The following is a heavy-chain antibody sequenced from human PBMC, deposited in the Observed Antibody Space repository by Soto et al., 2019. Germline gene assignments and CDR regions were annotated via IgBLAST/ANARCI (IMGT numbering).Heavy chain of an antibody. V-gene: IGHV4-59*01. CDR3: ARGGNRYSNTASGVGGFDY. J-gene: IGHJ4*02. Sequence: QMQLQESGPGLVKPSETLSLTCTVSGASISSSYWSWIRQSPGKGLEWIAYIYHTGSTNYNPSLQSRVTISLDTSKSQFSLNLSSLTTADTAVYFCARGGNRYSNTASGVGGFDYWGQGTLVTVSS. CDR2: IYHTGST. CDR1: GASISSSY. D-gene: IGHD5-12*01.